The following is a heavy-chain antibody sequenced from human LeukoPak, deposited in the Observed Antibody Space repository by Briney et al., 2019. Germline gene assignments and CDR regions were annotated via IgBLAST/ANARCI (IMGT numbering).Heavy chain of an antibody. CDR3: ASSSSTYYGMDV. CDR2: INPSGGST. CDR1: GYTFTSYY. V-gene: IGHV1-46*01. Sequence: ASVKVSCKASGYTFTSYYMHWVRQAPGQGLEWMGIINPSGGSTSYAQKFQGRVTMIRDTSTSTVYMELSSLRSEDTAVYYCASSSSTYYGMDVWGQGTTVTVSS. D-gene: IGHD6-6*01. J-gene: IGHJ6*02.